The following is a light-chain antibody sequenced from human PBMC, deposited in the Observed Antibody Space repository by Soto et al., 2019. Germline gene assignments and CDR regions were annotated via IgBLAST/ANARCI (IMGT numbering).Light chain of an antibody. V-gene: IGKV3-20*01. J-gene: IGKJ1*01. CDR1: QSVSRSY. CDR2: GAS. CDR3: QQYGSSPQT. Sequence: DIVLTQSPGALSLSLGQRATLSCRASQSVSRSYLAWYQQKPGKAPRLLIYGASTRATGIPDRFSGSGSGTDFTLTISRLEPEDFAVYYCQQYGSSPQTFGQGTKVDIK.